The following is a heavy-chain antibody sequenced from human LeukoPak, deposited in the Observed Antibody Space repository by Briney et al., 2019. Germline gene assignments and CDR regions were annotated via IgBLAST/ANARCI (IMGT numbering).Heavy chain of an antibody. CDR2: ISSSSSTI. CDR1: GFTFSSYS. D-gene: IGHD3-16*01. J-gene: IGHJ6*03. CDR3: AREGITWGSKNYYMDV. V-gene: IGHV3-48*01. Sequence: GGSLRLSCAASGFTFSSYSMNWVRQAPGKGLEWVSYISSSSSTIYYADSVKGRFTISRDNAKNSLYLQMNSLRAEDTAVYYCAREGITWGSKNYYMDVWGKGTTVTVSS.